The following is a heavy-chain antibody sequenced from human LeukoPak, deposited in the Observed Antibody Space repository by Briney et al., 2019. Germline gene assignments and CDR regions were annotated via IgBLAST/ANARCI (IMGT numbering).Heavy chain of an antibody. D-gene: IGHD2-15*01. CDR1: GFTFSSYD. CDR2: IGTAGDT. Sequence: GGSLRLSCAASGFTFSSYDMHWVRQATGKGLEWVSAIGTAGDTYYPGSVKGRFTISRENAKNSLYLQMNSLRAGDTAVYYCARGGRRYCSGGSCYSGSRVFDYWGQGTLVTVSS. J-gene: IGHJ4*02. V-gene: IGHV3-13*01. CDR3: ARGGRRYCSGGSCYSGSRVFDY.